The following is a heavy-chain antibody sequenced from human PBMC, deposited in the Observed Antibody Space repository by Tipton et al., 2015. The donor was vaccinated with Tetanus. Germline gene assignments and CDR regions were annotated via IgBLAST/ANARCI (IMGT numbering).Heavy chain of an antibody. Sequence: QLVQSGAEVKRPGASVKVSCKASGYTFTGHYIHWVRQAPGQGLEWMGWISPNSGVTNYGKKFQGRVALTRDTSINTAYMELSRLGSDDTAVYHCAFGLAVAGSDALDFWGQGTMVTVSS. J-gene: IGHJ3*01. CDR2: ISPNSGVT. CDR1: GYTFTGHY. V-gene: IGHV1-2*02. D-gene: IGHD6-19*01. CDR3: AFGLAVAGSDALDF.